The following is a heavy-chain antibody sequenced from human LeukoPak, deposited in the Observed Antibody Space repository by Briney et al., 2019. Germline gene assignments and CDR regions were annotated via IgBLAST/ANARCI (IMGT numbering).Heavy chain of an antibody. D-gene: IGHD3-22*01. CDR2: ISYDGSNK. J-gene: IGHJ4*02. CDR1: GFTFSSYA. CDR3: ARDPNYYDSSGFTDY. Sequence: PGGSLRLSCAASGFTFSSYAMHWVRQAPGKGLEWVAVISYDGSNKYYADSVKGRFTISRDNSKNTLYLQMNSLRAEDTAVYYCARDPNYYDSSGFTDYWGQGTLVTVSS. V-gene: IGHV3-30*01.